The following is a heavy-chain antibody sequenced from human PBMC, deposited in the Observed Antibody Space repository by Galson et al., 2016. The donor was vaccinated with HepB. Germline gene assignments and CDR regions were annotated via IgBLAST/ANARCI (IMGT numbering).Heavy chain of an antibody. CDR3: AKDTACTSTSCPGVVDY. Sequence: SLRLSCAASGFTFSSYAMSWVRQAPGKGLEWVSFISASGGYIRYADSVKGRFTISRDTSKNTLFLQMNSLRPEDTAVYFCAKDTACTSTSCPGVVDYWGQGTQVSVSS. CDR2: ISASGGYI. V-gene: IGHV3-23*01. D-gene: IGHD2-2*01. CDR1: GFTFSSYA. J-gene: IGHJ4*02.